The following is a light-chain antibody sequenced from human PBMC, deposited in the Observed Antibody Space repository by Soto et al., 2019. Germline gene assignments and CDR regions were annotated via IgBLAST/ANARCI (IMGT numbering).Light chain of an antibody. CDR3: QSYDSSLSVFYV. CDR2: GNS. CDR1: SSNIGAGYD. Sequence: QSVLTQPPSVSGAPGQRVTISCTGSSSNIGAGYDVHWYQQLPGTAPKLLIYGNSNRPSGVPDRFSGSKSGTSSSLAITGLQADDEADYYCQSYDSSLSVFYVVGTGTKVTVL. J-gene: IGLJ1*01. V-gene: IGLV1-40*01.